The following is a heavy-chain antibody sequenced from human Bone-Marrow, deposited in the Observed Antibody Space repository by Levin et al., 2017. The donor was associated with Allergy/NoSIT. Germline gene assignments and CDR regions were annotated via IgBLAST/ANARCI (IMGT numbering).Heavy chain of an antibody. CDR3: AKFGSTWDYYYYGMDV. D-gene: IGHD6-13*01. V-gene: IGHV3-23*01. Sequence: SCVASGFSFSSYAMSWVRQAPGKGLECVSGIRGDGDTTYYADSVKGRFTISRDNSRNTLYLDMNSLRVEDTAVYFCAKFGSTWDYYYYGMDVWGQGTSVTVSS. J-gene: IGHJ6*02. CDR1: GFSFSSYA. CDR2: IRGDGDTT.